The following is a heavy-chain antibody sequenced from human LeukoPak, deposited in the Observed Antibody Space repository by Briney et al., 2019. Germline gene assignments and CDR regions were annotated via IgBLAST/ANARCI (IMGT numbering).Heavy chain of an antibody. CDR1: GFTVSSNY. V-gene: IGHV3-53*01. CDR3: ARAMAVAGTFDY. D-gene: IGHD6-19*01. CDR2: IYSGGST. J-gene: IGHJ4*02. Sequence: GGSLRLSCAASGFTVSSNYMSWVPQAPGRGLEWVSVIYSGGSTYYADSVKGRFTISRDISKNTVYLQMNSLRAEDSAVYYCARAMAVAGTFDYWGQGTLVTVSS.